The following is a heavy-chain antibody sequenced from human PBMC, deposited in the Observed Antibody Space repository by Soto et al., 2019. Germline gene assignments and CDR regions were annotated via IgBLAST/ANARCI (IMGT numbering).Heavy chain of an antibody. Sequence: QLQLQESGPGLVKPSETLSLTCDVSGGSIGGNNYYWGWVRQPPGKGLEWIGSIHNSGATYYNPSLKSRVTLSVDTSINQFSLKVSSVTAADTGVYYCARRPLNKCLDYWGQGTLVTVSS. CDR2: IHNSGAT. CDR3: ARRPLNKCLDY. V-gene: IGHV4-39*01. J-gene: IGHJ4*02. CDR1: GGSIGGNNYY. D-gene: IGHD2-2*01.